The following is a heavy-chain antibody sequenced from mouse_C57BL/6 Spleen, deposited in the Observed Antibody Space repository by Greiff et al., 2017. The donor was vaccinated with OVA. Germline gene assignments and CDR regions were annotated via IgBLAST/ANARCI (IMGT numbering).Heavy chain of an antibody. CDR3: ARVFYDGYYYAMDY. D-gene: IGHD2-3*01. V-gene: IGHV5-6*01. Sequence: EVQVVESGGDLVKPGGSLKLSCAASGFTFSSYGMSWVRQTPDKRLEWVATISSGGSYTYYPDSVKGRFTISRDNAKNTLYLQRSSLKSEDTAMYYCARVFYDGYYYAMDYWGQGTSVTVSS. J-gene: IGHJ4*01. CDR2: ISSGGSYT. CDR1: GFTFSSYG.